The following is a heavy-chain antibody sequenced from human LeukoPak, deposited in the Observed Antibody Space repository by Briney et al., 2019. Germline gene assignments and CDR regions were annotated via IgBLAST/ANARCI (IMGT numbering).Heavy chain of an antibody. CDR3: VPRSRGMDV. D-gene: IGHD3-10*01. Sequence: PGRSLRLSCAASGFTFSSYGMHWVRQAPGKGLEWVSAISGSGGSTYYADSVKGRFTISRDNSKNTLYLQMNSLRAEDTAVYYCVPRSRGMDVWGQGTTVIVSS. V-gene: IGHV3-23*01. CDR1: GFTFSSYG. CDR2: ISGSGGST. J-gene: IGHJ6*02.